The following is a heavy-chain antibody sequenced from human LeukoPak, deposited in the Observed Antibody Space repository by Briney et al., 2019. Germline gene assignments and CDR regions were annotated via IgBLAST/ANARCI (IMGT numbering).Heavy chain of an antibody. Sequence: SETLSLTCTVSGGSISSYYWSWIRQPPGKALEWIGYIYYSGSTYYNPSLRSRVTMSVDTSKNQFSLRLSSVTAADTAVYYCTRQGYISGQGFRNNWFDPWGQGSLVTVSS. CDR3: TRQGYISGQGFRNNWFDP. CDR1: GGSISSYY. V-gene: IGHV4-59*04. J-gene: IGHJ5*02. CDR2: IYYSGST. D-gene: IGHD6-19*01.